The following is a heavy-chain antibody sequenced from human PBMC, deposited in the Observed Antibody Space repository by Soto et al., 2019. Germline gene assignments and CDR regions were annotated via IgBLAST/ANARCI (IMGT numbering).Heavy chain of an antibody. J-gene: IGHJ1*01. CDR2: IWYDGSNK. V-gene: IGHV3-33*01. D-gene: IGHD6-13*01. CDR3: ARDLWPAAGTNCCQH. Sequence: PGGSLRLSCAASGFTFSSYGMHWVRQAPGKGLEWVAVIWYDGSNKYYADSVKGRFTISRDNSKNTLYLQMNSLRAEDTAVYYCARDLWPAAGTNCCQHWGQGTLVTVSS. CDR1: GFTFSSYG.